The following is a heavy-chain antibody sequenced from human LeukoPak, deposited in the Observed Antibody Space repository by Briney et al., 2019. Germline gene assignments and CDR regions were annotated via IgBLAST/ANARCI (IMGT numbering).Heavy chain of an antibody. J-gene: IGHJ3*02. CDR1: GYSFSSYW. Sequence: GESLKISCKGSGYSFSSYWIGWVRQMPGKGLEWMGIIYPGDSDTRYSPSLQGQVSISADKSISTAYLQWSSLKASDTAMYYCARRAVSMVRGLIITSASDIWGQGTMVTVYS. CDR3: ARRAVSMVRGLIITSASDI. V-gene: IGHV5-51*01. CDR2: IYPGDSDT. D-gene: IGHD3-10*01.